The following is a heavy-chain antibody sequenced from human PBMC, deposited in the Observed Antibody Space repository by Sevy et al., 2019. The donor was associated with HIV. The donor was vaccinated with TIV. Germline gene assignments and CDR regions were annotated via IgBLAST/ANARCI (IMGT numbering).Heavy chain of an antibody. CDR3: TRHIRGGSVREGNYYYGMDV. D-gene: IGHD2-15*01. Sequence: GGSLRLSCAASGFTFSGSAMHWVRQASGKGLEWVGRIRSKANSYATAYAASVKGRFTISRDDSRNTAYLQMNSLKTDDTAVYYCTRHIRGGSVREGNYYYGMDVWGQGTTVTVSS. CDR2: IRSKANSYAT. V-gene: IGHV3-73*01. J-gene: IGHJ6*02. CDR1: GFTFSGSA.